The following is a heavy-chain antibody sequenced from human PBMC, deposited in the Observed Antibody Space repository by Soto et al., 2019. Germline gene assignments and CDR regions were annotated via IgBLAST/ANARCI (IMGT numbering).Heavy chain of an antibody. V-gene: IGHV4-4*02. J-gene: IGHJ5*02. CDR1: GGSISSSNW. D-gene: IGHD4-17*01. CDR2: IYHSGNT. CDR3: ARGASYGDYSGGFDP. Sequence: QVQLQESGQGLVKPSGTLSLTCAVSGGSISSSNWWSWVRQSPGKGLEWIGEIYHSGNTNYNPSLKSRVTISVDQSKNQFSLKVSSVTPADTAVYYCARGASYGDYSGGFDPWGQGTLVTVSS.